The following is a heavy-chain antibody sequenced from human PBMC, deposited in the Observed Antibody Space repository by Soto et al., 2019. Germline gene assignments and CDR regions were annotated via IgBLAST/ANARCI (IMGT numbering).Heavy chain of an antibody. CDR2: ISWNSGSI. CDR1: GFTFDDYA. D-gene: IGHD2-15*01. Sequence: EVQLVESGGGLVQPGRSLRLSCAASGFTFDDYAMHWVRQAPGKGLEWVSGISWNSGSIGYADSVKGRFTISRDNVKYSLYLQMNSLRAEVTALYYCAARDRYCSCGSCYSFDYWGQGTLVTVSS. J-gene: IGHJ4*02. V-gene: IGHV3-9*01. CDR3: AARDRYCSCGSCYSFDY.